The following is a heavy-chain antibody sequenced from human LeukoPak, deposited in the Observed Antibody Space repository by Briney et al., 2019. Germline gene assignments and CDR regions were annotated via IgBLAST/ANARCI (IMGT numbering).Heavy chain of an antibody. CDR3: ARASTYDILTGYYIGFLDP. D-gene: IGHD3-9*01. Sequence: ASVKVSCKASGYTFTSYAMNWVRQAPGQGLEWMGWINTNTGNPTYAQGFTGRFVFSLDTSVSTAYLQISSLKAEDTAVYYCARASTYDILTGYYIGFLDPWGQGTLVTVSS. CDR1: GYTFTSYA. J-gene: IGHJ5*02. V-gene: IGHV7-4-1*02. CDR2: INTNTGNP.